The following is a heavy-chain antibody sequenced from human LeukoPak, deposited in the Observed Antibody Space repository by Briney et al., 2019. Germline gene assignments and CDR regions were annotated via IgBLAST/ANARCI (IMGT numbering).Heavy chain of an antibody. J-gene: IGHJ4*02. CDR1: GFAFSSHW. V-gene: IGHV3-74*01. CDR2: IKSDGTNT. CDR3: ARGYDTLKGYRDF. Sequence: GGSLRLSCAASGFAFSSHWMQWVRQAPGKGLMWVSRIKSDGTNTNYADSVKGRFTISRDNAKNTLYLQMNSLRGEDTAVYYCARGYDTLKGYRDFWGQGTLVTVSS. D-gene: IGHD3-9*01.